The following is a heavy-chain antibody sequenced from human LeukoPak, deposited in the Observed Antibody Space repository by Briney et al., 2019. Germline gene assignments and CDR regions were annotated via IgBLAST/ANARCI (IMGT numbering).Heavy chain of an antibody. J-gene: IGHJ4*02. D-gene: IGHD6-19*01. Sequence: PGGSLRLSCAASGFTFNNYAIHWVRQAPGKGLEWVTVVTYDGNNQYYADSVKGRFTVSRDNSRNTVNLQMNSLRGEDTAVYYCARAPVRGAVAGVDYWGRGTLVTVSS. CDR3: ARAPVRGAVAGVDY. CDR2: VTYDGNNQ. V-gene: IGHV3-30-3*01. CDR1: GFTFNNYA.